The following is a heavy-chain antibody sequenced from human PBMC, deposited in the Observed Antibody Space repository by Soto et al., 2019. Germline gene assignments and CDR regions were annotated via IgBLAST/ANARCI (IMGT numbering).Heavy chain of an antibody. J-gene: IGHJ6*03. Sequence: GGSLRLSCAASGFTFSSYAMSWVRQAPGKGLEWVSAISGSSSSIYYADSVKGRFTISRDNAKNTLYLQMNSLRAEDTAVYYCARGNVDIVATIKAPRGYYYYSMDVWGKGTTVTVSS. CDR1: GFTFSSYA. V-gene: IGHV3-23*01. CDR2: ISGSSSSI. D-gene: IGHD5-12*01. CDR3: ARGNVDIVATIKAPRGYYYYSMDV.